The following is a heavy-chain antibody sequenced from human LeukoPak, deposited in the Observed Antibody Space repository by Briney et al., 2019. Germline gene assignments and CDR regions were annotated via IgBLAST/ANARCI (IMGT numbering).Heavy chain of an antibody. V-gene: IGHV4-61*02. CDR2: IYTSGST. J-gene: IGHJ5*02. D-gene: IGHD3-10*01. Sequence: SETLSLTCTVSGDSISSGDYYWSWIRQPAGKGLEWIGRIYTSGSTNYNPSLKSRVTMSVDTSKNQFSLKLNSVTAADTAVYYCARDQYGSGTYSPFTYWFDPWGQGTLVTVSS. CDR3: ARDQYGSGTYSPFTYWFDP. CDR1: GDSISSGDYY.